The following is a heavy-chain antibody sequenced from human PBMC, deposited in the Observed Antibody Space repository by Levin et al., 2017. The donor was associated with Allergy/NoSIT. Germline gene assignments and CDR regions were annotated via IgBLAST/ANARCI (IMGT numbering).Heavy chain of an antibody. J-gene: IGHJ5*01. CDR2: IFSGGDT. D-gene: IGHD6-6*01. CDR1: GFSVTTNY. Sequence: PGESLKISCAASGFSVTTNYMSWVRQAPGKGLEWVSVIFSGGDTSYADSLKGRFTISRDNSKNTLYLQMNSLRAEDTAVYYCARGYSSSIWFDSWGRGTLVTVSS. CDR3: ARGYSSSIWFDS. V-gene: IGHV3-53*01.